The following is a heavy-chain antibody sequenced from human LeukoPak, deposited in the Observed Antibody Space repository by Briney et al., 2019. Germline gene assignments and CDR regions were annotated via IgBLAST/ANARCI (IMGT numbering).Heavy chain of an antibody. D-gene: IGHD1-14*01. J-gene: IGHJ4*02. Sequence: PGGSLRLSCAASGFTFSNAWMSWVRQAPGKGLEWIGHIKRKTNGGTADYAAPVIGRFTISRDDSKNTLYLQINTLRTEDAAVYYCTTDFPDDFHSWGQGSLVTVSS. CDR3: TTDFPDDFHS. V-gene: IGHV3-15*01. CDR1: GFTFSNAW. CDR2: IKRKTNGGTA.